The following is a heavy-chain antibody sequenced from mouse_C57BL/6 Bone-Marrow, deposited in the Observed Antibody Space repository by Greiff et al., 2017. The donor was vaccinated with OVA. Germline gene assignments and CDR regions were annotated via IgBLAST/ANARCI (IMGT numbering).Heavy chain of an antibody. CDR3: ARGATMVKGYYAMDY. V-gene: IGHV7-3*01. Sequence: EVKLVESGGGLVQPGGSLSLSCAASGFTFTDYYMSWVRQPPGKALEWLGFIRNKANGYTTEYSASVKGRFTISRDNSQSILYLQMNALRAEDSATYYCARGATMVKGYYAMDYWGQGTSVTVSS. CDR2: IRNKANGYTT. CDR1: GFTFTDYY. J-gene: IGHJ4*01. D-gene: IGHD2-2*01.